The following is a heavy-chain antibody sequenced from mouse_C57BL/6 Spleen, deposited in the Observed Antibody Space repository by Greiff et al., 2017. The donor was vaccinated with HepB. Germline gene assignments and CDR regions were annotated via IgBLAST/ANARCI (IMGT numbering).Heavy chain of an antibody. CDR1: GYTFTSYW. CDR2: IHPNSGST. J-gene: IGHJ3*01. CDR3: APIYYYGSSGAWFAY. V-gene: IGHV1-64*01. Sequence: VQLQQPGAELVKPGASVKLSCKASGYTFTSYWMHWVKQRPGQGLEWIGMIHPNSGSTNYNEKFKSKATLTVDKSSSTAYMQLSSLTSEDSAVYYCAPIYYYGSSGAWFAYWGQGTLVTVSA. D-gene: IGHD1-1*01.